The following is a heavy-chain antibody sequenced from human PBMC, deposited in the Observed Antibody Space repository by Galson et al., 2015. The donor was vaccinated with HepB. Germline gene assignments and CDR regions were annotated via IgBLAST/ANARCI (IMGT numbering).Heavy chain of an antibody. Sequence: SVKVSCKASGYTFTSYGISWVRQAPGQGLEWMGWISGYDGSTTYVQRFQARVTMTTDTSTSTAHMELRSLTSDDTAIYYCARDGAAAGLDSWGQGTLVTVSS. CDR2: ISGYDGST. CDR1: GYTFTSYG. J-gene: IGHJ4*02. D-gene: IGHD6-13*01. V-gene: IGHV1-18*01. CDR3: ARDGAAAGLDS.